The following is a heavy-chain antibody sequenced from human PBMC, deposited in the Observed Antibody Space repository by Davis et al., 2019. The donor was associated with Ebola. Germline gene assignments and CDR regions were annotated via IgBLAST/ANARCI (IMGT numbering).Heavy chain of an antibody. CDR1: GYTFSNYA. CDR2: MNPNSGDP. Sequence: AASVTVSCKASGYTFSNYAINWVRQATGQGLEWMGWMNPNSGDPGYAQKFQGRVTMTRNTSISTAYMELSSLRSEDTAVYYCAREGTGDGFIYYYGMDVWGQGTTVTVSS. V-gene: IGHV1-8*01. D-gene: IGHD1-1*01. J-gene: IGHJ6*02. CDR3: AREGTGDGFIYYYGMDV.